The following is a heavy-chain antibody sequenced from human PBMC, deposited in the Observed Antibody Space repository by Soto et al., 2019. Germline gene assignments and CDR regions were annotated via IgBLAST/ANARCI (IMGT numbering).Heavy chain of an antibody. D-gene: IGHD2-21*01. V-gene: IGHV1-46*01. Sequence: ASVKVSCKATGYTFVDYYIHWVRQAPGQGLEWMGIINPKGGDSRYAQKFQGRVTLTMDTSTSTVYMDLRRLTSEDTAVYHCARVHCGGYCRPGEWFFYYGMDVWGQGTTVTVSS. J-gene: IGHJ6*02. CDR2: INPKGGDS. CDR1: GYTFVDYY. CDR3: ARVHCGGYCRPGEWFFYYGMDV.